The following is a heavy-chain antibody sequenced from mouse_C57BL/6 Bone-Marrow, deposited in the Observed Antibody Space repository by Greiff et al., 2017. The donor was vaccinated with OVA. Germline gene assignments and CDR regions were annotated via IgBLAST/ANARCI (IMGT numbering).Heavy chain of an antibody. J-gene: IGHJ2*01. Sequence: VQLQQSGAELVRPGASVTLSCKASGYTFTDYEMHWVKQTPVHGLEWIGAIDPETGGTAYNQKFKGKAILTADKSSSTAYMELRSLTSEDSAVYYCTITTVVGDFDYWGQGTTLTVSS. CDR1: GYTFTDYE. CDR3: TITTVVGDFDY. CDR2: IDPETGGT. D-gene: IGHD1-1*01. V-gene: IGHV1-15*01.